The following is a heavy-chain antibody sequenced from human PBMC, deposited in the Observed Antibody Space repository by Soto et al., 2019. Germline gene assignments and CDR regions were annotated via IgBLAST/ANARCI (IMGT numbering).Heavy chain of an antibody. CDR3: AHSLYYYGSGSSIWFDP. V-gene: IGHV2-5*02. D-gene: IGHD3-10*01. CDR1: GFSLSTSGVG. J-gene: IGHJ5*02. Sequence: SGPTLVNPTQTLTLTCTFSGFSLSTSGVGVGWIRQPPGKALEWLALIYWDDDKRYSPSLKSRLTITKDTSKNQVVLTMTNMDPVDTATYYCAHSLYYYGSGSSIWFDPWGQGTLVTVSS. CDR2: IYWDDDK.